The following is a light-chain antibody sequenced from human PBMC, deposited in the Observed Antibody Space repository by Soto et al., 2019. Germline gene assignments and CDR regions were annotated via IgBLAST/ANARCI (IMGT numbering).Light chain of an antibody. V-gene: IGLV1-40*01. J-gene: IGLJ1*01. CDR1: SSNNGASYD. CDR2: GNS. CDR3: QSYDSSLSGYV. Sequence: QSVLTQPPSVSGAPGQRVTISFTGSSSNNGASYDVNWDQQLPGTAPKLLIYGNSNRPSGVPDRFSGSKSGTSASLAITGLQAEDEADYYCQSYDSSLSGYVFGTGTKVTV.